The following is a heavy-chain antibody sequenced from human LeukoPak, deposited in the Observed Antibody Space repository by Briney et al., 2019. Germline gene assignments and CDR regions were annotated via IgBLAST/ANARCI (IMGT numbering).Heavy chain of an antibody. CDR3: ARDGGGIAAAAYYYYYGMDV. V-gene: IGHV1-2*04. Sequence: ASVKVSCTASGYTFTGYYTHWVRQAPGQGLEWMGWINPNSGGTNYAQKFQGWVTMTRDTSISTAYMELSRLRSDDTAVYYCARDGGGIAAAAYYYYYGMDVWGKGTTVTVSS. CDR1: GYTFTGYY. J-gene: IGHJ6*04. D-gene: IGHD6-13*01. CDR2: INPNSGGT.